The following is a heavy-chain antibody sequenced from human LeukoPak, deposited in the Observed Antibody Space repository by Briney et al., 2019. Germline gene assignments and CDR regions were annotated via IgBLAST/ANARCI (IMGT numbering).Heavy chain of an antibody. V-gene: IGHV3-23*01. CDR1: GFIFSSYA. J-gene: IGHJ4*02. CDR3: AKSTAWTVTTHFDY. Sequence: PGGSLRLSCAASGFIFSSYAMSWVRQAPGKGLEWVSAISGSGGSTYYADSVKGRFTISRDNSKNTLYLQMNSLRAEDTAVYYCAKSTAWTVTTHFDYWGQGTLVTVSS. D-gene: IGHD4-17*01. CDR2: ISGSGGST.